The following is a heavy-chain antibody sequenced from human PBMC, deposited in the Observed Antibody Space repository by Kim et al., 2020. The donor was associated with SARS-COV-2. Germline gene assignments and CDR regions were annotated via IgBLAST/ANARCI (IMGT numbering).Heavy chain of an antibody. CDR3: ARELQWLGIFVGMDV. CDR1: GFTFGSYS. J-gene: IGHJ6*02. Sequence: GGSLRLSCAASGFTFGSYSMNWVRQAPGKGLEWVSYISSSSSTIYYADSVKGRFTISRDNAKNSLYLQMNSLRDEDTAVYYCARELQWLGIFVGMDVWGQGTTVTVSS. CDR2: ISSSSSTI. D-gene: IGHD6-19*01. V-gene: IGHV3-48*02.